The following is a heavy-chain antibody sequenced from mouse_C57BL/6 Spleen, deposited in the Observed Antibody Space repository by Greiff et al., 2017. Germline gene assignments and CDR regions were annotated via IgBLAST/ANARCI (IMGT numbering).Heavy chain of an antibody. CDR1: GYTFTSYW. J-gene: IGHJ2*01. V-gene: IGHV1-69*01. CDR2: IDPSDSYT. CDR3: ARLGPHFDY. D-gene: IGHD4-1*01. Sequence: VQLQQPGAELVMPGASVKLSCKASGYTFTSYWMHWVKQRPGQGLEWIGEIDPSDSYTNYNQKFKGKSTLTVDKSSSTAYMQLSSLTSEDSAVYYCARLGPHFDYWGQGTTLTVSS.